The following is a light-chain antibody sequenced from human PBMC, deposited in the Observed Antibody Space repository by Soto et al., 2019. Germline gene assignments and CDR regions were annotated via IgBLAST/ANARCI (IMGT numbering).Light chain of an antibody. CDR2: AAY. CDR1: QSIGTW. Sequence: IQMTQSPSTLSASVGDRVTITCRASQSIGTWLAWYQQKPVKAPNVLIYAAYSLESGVPSRFSGSGSATEFTLTISSLQPDDFATYYCQQYQSHSTFGQGTRVEVK. J-gene: IGKJ1*01. V-gene: IGKV1-5*01. CDR3: QQYQSHST.